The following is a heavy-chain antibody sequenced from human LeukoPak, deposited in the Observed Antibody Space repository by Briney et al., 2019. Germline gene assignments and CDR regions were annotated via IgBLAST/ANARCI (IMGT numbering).Heavy chain of an antibody. CDR2: IIPILGIA. Sequence: VPSVKVSCKASGGTFSSYAISWVRQAPGQGLEGVGRIIPILGIANYAQKFQGRVTITADKSTSTAYIELSSLRSEDTAVYYCARGSGILTRVKGQYYYYGMDVWGQGTTVTVSS. V-gene: IGHV1-69*04. CDR3: ARGSGILTRVKGQYYYYGMDV. D-gene: IGHD3-9*01. J-gene: IGHJ6*02. CDR1: GGTFSSYA.